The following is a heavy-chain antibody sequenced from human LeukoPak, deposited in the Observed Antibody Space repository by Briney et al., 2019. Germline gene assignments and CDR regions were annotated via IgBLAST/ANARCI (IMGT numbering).Heavy chain of an antibody. V-gene: IGHV3-15*01. CDR1: GFTFTNAW. CDR3: AARYNWNDLAY. J-gene: IGHJ4*02. CDR2: IKSKTDGGTT. Sequence: PGGSLRLSCAASGFTFTNAWMSWVRQAPGKGLEWVGRIKSKTDGGTTDYAAPVKGRFTISRDDSKNTLYLQMNSLKTEDRAVYYCAARYNWNDLAYWGQGTLVTVSS. D-gene: IGHD1-1*01.